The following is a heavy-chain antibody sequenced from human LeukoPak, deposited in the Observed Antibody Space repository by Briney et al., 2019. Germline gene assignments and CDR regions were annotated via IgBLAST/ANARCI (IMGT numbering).Heavy chain of an antibody. CDR2: ISGSGGST. D-gene: IGHD6-13*01. Sequence: GGSLRLSCAASGFTFSSYAMSWVRQAPGKGLEWVSAISGSGGSTYYADSVKGRFTISRDNSKNTLYLQMNSLRAEDTAVYYCAKCPKLVLWIDDWFDPWGQGTLVTVSS. J-gene: IGHJ5*02. V-gene: IGHV3-23*01. CDR3: AKCPKLVLWIDDWFDP. CDR1: GFTFSSYA.